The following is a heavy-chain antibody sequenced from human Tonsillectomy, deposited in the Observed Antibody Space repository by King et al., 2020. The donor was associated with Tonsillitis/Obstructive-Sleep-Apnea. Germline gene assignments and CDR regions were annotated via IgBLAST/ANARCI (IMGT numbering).Heavy chain of an antibody. CDR3: ARDWGRYYDSSGHPDAFDI. V-gene: IGHV3-11*01. J-gene: IGHJ3*02. D-gene: IGHD3-22*01. Sequence: VQLVESGGGLVKPGGSLRPSCAASGFTFSDYYMSWIRQAPGKGLEWVSYISRSGTIIYYADSVKGRFTISRDNAKNSLYLQMNSLRAEDTAVYYCARDWGRYYDSSGHPDAFDIWGQGTMVTVSS. CDR2: ISRSGTII. CDR1: GFTFSDYY.